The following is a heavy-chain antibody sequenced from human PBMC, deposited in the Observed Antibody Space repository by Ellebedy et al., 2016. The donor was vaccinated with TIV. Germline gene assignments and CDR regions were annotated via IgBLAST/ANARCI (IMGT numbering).Heavy chain of an antibody. Sequence: MPSETLSLTCAVYGGSFSGYYWSWIRQPPGKGLEWIGEINHSGSTNYNPSLKSRVTISADTSKNQFSLKLTSVPAADTAVYYCARAPYGAYRYFDLWGRGTLVTVSS. CDR3: ARAPYGAYRYFDL. V-gene: IGHV4-34*01. D-gene: IGHD4-17*01. CDR2: INHSGST. CDR1: GGSFSGYY. J-gene: IGHJ2*01.